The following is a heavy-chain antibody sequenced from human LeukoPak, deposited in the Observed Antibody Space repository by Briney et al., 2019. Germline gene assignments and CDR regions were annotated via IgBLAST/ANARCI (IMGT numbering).Heavy chain of an antibody. CDR2: ISPDSSST. Sequence: ASVNVSCKASGYTLTDYYIHWVRQTPRKGRDWMGWISPDSSSTNYAPTFHAPFTMTRDTSISTPYTELSRLRSVDTAVYYRARTDVGDNWFAPWGQGTLVTASS. V-gene: IGHV1-2*02. CDR1: GYTLTDYY. CDR3: ARTDVGDNWFAP. J-gene: IGHJ5*02.